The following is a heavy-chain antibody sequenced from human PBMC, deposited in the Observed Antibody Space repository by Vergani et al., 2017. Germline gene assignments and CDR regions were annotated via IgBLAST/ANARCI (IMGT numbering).Heavy chain of an antibody. CDR2: IYYSGST. CDR1: GGSISSYY. D-gene: IGHD6-13*01. Sequence: QVQLQESGPGLVKPSETLSLTCTVSGGSISSYYWSWIRQPPGKGLEWIGYIYYSGSTNYNPSLKSRVTISVDTSKNQFSLKLSSVTAADTAVYYCARVPRIAAAGTVRGSWFDPWGQGTLVTVSS. CDR3: ARVPRIAAAGTVRGSWFDP. J-gene: IGHJ5*02. V-gene: IGHV4-59*08.